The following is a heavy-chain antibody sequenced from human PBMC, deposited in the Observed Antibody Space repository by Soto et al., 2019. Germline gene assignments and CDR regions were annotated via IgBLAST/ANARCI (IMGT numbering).Heavy chain of an antibody. CDR3: ARDILFDYRYSSSPDAFDI. D-gene: IGHD6-13*01. CDR2: ISSSSSYI. V-gene: IGHV3-21*01. CDR1: GFTFSSYS. J-gene: IGHJ3*02. Sequence: GGSLRLSCAASGFTFSSYSMNWVRQAPGKGLEWVSSISSSSSYIYYADSVKGRFTTSRDNAKNSLYLQMNSLRAEDTAVYYCARDILFDYRYSSSPDAFDIWGQGTMVTVSS.